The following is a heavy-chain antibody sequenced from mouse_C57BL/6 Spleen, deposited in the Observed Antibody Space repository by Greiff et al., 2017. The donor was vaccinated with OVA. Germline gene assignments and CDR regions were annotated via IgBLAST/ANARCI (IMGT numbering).Heavy chain of an antibody. CDR3: EREGCRRGGFDY. J-gene: IGHJ2*01. V-gene: IGHV5-17*01. CDR1: GFTFSDYC. Sequence: EVLLEESGGGLVKPGASLTLSCAASGFTFSDYCMQWVRQTPETGLEWIAYIGRSSSTNYYTDTVKGRVTISIDNATNTLDRQTTSLMAEDTAMYYCEREGCRRGGFDYGGQGTTLTVSS. CDR2: IGRSSSTN.